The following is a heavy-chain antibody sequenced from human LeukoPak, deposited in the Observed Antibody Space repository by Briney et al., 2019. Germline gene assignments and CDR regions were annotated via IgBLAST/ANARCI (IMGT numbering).Heavy chain of an antibody. J-gene: IGHJ4*02. CDR2: IKQDGSEK. Sequence: GGSLRLSCAASGFTFSNYWMSWVRQAPGKGLEWVANIKQDGSEKYYVDSVKGRFTISRDNAKNSLYLQMNSLRAEDTAVYYCARDAFVVLPAAIPYYFDYWGPRTLVTVSS. D-gene: IGHD2-2*02. CDR1: GFTFSNYW. V-gene: IGHV3-7*01. CDR3: ARDAFVVLPAAIPYYFDY.